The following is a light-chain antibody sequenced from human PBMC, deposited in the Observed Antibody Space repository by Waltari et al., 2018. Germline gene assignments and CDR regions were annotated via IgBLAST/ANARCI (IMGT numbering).Light chain of an antibody. CDR1: SVLCRSNNKND. CDR2: WAS. CDR3: QQCYTFPYT. Sequence: SVLCRSNNKNDLGGYQQKPGQPPKLLITWASTLESGVPDLFSGSGSGTDFTLTISGLQSEEVAVYFCQQCYTFPYTFGQGTQLEIK. V-gene: IGKV4-1*01. J-gene: IGKJ2*01.